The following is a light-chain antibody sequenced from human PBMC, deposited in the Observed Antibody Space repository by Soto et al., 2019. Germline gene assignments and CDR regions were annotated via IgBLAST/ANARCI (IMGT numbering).Light chain of an antibody. J-gene: IGLJ1*01. CDR2: EVS. Sequence: SVLTQPASVSGSPGQSITISCTGTSSDVGSYNLVSWYQQHPGKAPKFMIYEVSKRPSGVSNRFSGSKSGNTASLTISGLQAEDEADYYCCSFARSRILFGTGTKLTVL. CDR3: CSFARSRIL. CDR1: SSDVGSYNL. V-gene: IGLV2-23*02.